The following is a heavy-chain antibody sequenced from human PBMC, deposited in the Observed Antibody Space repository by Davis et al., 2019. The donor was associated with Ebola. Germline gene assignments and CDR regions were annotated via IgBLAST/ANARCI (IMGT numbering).Heavy chain of an antibody. V-gene: IGHV3-9*01. CDR2: ISWNSGSI. CDR3: AKVSGSSWVY. Sequence: SLKISCAASGFTFDDYAMHWVRQAPGKGLEWVSGISWNSGSIDYADSVKGRFTISRDNSKNTLYLQMNSLRAEDTAVYYCAKVSGSSWVYWGQGTLVTVSS. CDR1: GFTFDDYA. D-gene: IGHD6-6*01. J-gene: IGHJ4*02.